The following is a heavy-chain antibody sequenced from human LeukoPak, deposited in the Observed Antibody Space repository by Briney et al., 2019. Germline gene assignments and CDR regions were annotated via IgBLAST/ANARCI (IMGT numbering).Heavy chain of an antibody. V-gene: IGHV3-21*01. D-gene: IGHD3-22*01. Sequence: GGSLRLSCAASGFTFSSYSMNWVRQAPGKGLEWVSSISSSSSYIYYADSVKGRFTISRDNAKNSLYLQMNSLRAEDTAVYYCARDHDCYDSSGNFDYWGQGTLVTVSS. CDR2: ISSSSSYI. J-gene: IGHJ4*02. CDR3: ARDHDCYDSSGNFDY. CDR1: GFTFSSYS.